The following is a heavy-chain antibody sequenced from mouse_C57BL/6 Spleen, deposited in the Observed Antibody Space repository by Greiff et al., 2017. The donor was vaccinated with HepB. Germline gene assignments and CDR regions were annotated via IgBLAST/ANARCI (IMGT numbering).Heavy chain of an antibody. V-gene: IGHV1-26*01. CDR3: ARSLRPSWYFDV. D-gene: IGHD1-1*01. CDR2: INPNNGGT. J-gene: IGHJ1*03. Sequence: EVQLQQSGPELVKPGASVKISCKASGYTFTDYYMNWVKQSHGKSLEWIGDINPNNGGTSYNQKFKGKATLTVDKSSSTAYMELRSLTSEDSAVYYCARSLRPSWYFDVWGTGTTVTVSS. CDR1: GYTFTDYY.